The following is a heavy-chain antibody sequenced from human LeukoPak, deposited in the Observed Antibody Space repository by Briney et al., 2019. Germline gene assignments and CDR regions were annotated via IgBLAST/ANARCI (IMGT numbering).Heavy chain of an antibody. CDR2: INHSGST. CDR3: ARGRRVPDFWSGYYSYPWFDP. J-gene: IGHJ5*02. CDR1: GGSFSGYY. Sequence: PSETLSLTCAVYGGSFSGYYWSWIRQPPGKGLEWIGEINHSGSTNYNPSLKSRVTISVDTSKNQFSLKLSSVTAADTAVYYCARGRRVPDFWSGYYSYPWFDPWGQGTLVTVSS. D-gene: IGHD3-3*01. V-gene: IGHV4-34*01.